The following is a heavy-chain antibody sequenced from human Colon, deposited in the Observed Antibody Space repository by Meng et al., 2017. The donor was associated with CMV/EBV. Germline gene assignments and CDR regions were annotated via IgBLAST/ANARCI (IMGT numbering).Heavy chain of an antibody. Sequence: GESLKISCVASGFTFSSYSLNWVRQAPGKGLEWVSSISHSSDTKYADSVKGRFTLSRDNAQNSVFLQMNSLTAEDTAVYYCARGWPPDYWGQGTLVTVSS. CDR1: GFTFSSYS. J-gene: IGHJ4*02. CDR3: ARGWPPDY. V-gene: IGHV3-21*06. CDR2: ISHSSDT. D-gene: IGHD6-13*01.